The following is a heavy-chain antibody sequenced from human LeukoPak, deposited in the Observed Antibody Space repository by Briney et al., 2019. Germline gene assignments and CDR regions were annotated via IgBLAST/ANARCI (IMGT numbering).Heavy chain of an antibody. CDR2: ISGSGGST. J-gene: IGHJ4*02. CDR1: GFTFSSYA. Sequence: GGSLRLSCAASGFTFSSYAMSWVRQAPGKGLEWVSAISGSGGSTYYADSVKGRFTISRDNSKNTLYLQMNSLRAEDTAVYYCAKVYRASPAAGDGGPFDYWGQGTLVTVSS. V-gene: IGHV3-23*01. CDR3: AKVYRASPAAGDGGPFDY. D-gene: IGHD6-13*01.